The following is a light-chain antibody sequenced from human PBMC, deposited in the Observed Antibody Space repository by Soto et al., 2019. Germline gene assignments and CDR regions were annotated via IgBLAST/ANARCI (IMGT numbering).Light chain of an antibody. CDR1: QSISSW. Sequence: DIQMTQSPSTLSASVGDRVTITCRASQSISSWLAWYQQKPGKAPKLLIYKAYSLESGVPSRFSGSGSGKEFTLTISSLQPDDFATYYCQQYNSYHWTFGQGTKVEIK. V-gene: IGKV1-5*03. CDR2: KAY. J-gene: IGKJ1*01. CDR3: QQYNSYHWT.